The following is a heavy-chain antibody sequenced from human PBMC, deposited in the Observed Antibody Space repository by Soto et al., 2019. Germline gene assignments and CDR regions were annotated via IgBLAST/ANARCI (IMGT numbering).Heavy chain of an antibody. V-gene: IGHV1-18*01. CDR3: ARRGNPYMDV. CDR1: DYSLDSDG. Sequence: QLVQSGGEVKKPGASVKVSCRTSDYSLDSDGFTWVRQAPGQGLEWVGWMNIHTGQTHYAQKFQDRVTIPIDTFTKTHYMEMTSLRSDDTAVYYCARRGNPYMDVWGQGTTLTVS. J-gene: IGHJ6*02. CDR2: MNIHTGQT.